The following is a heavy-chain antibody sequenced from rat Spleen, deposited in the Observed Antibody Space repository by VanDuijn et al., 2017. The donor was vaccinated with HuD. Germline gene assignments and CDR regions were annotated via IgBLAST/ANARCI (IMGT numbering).Heavy chain of an antibody. V-gene: IGHV5-31*01. Sequence: EVQLVESGGGLVQPGRSLKLSCVASGFTFNNYWMTWIRQAPGKGLEWVASISYDGSSTYYRDSVKGRFTISRDNAKSTLYLQMDSLRSEDTATYYCARRHYGYTDYFDFWGQGVMVTVSP. CDR2: ISYDGSST. D-gene: IGHD1-9*01. CDR1: GFTFNNYW. J-gene: IGHJ2*01. CDR3: ARRHYGYTDYFDF.